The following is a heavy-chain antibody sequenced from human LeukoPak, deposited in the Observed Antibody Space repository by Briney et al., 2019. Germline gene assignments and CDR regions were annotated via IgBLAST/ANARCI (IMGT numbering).Heavy chain of an antibody. CDR2: AYGDGSQQ. V-gene: IGHV3-33*01. Sequence: GGSLRLSCAASGFPFSTYGFHWVRQAPGKGLEWVAVAYGDGSQQHYAESVKGRSTISKDTSKNILYVEMNSLRVEDTAVYFCATGGGYYYSHWGQGTLVTVSS. D-gene: IGHD3-22*01. J-gene: IGHJ4*02. CDR1: GFPFSTYG. CDR3: ATGGGYYYSH.